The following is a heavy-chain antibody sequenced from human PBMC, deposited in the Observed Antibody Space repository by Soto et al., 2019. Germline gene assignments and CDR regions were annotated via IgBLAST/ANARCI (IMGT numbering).Heavy chain of an antibody. CDR3: ASLAVAEGFDP. J-gene: IGHJ5*02. CDR2: IHAGGST. V-gene: IGHV3-53*02. CDR1: GFSVSNNY. Sequence: EVQLVETGGGWIQPGGSLRLSCAASGFSVSNNYMSWVRQAPGKGLEWVSIIHAGGSTYYADSVKGRFTISRDNSKNTVYLHMNGLRDEDTAMYYCASLAVAEGFDPWGQGTLVTVSS. D-gene: IGHD6-19*01.